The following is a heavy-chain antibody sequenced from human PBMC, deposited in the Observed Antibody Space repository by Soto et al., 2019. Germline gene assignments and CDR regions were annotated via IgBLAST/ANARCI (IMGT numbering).Heavy chain of an antibody. Sequence: SETLSLTCAVYGGSFSGYYWSWIRQPPGKGLEWIGEINHSGSTNYNPSLKSRVTISVDTSKNQFSLKLSSVTAADTAVYYCARGYSVVTTTPGRNWFDPWGQGTLVTVSS. CDR3: ARGYSVVTTTPGRNWFDP. J-gene: IGHJ5*02. CDR2: INHSGST. D-gene: IGHD2-21*02. V-gene: IGHV4-34*01. CDR1: GGSFSGYY.